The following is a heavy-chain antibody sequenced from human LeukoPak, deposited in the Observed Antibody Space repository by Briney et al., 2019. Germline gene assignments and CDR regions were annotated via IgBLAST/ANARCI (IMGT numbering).Heavy chain of an antibody. CDR3: ARGYSLDY. V-gene: IGHV4-34*01. Sequence: SETLSLTCAVYGVSFSDYFWSWIRQPPGKGLEWIGEISHSGSTTYNPSLRSRVTISVDTSKNQFSLNLSSVTAADTAVYYCARGYSLDYWGQGTLVTVSS. CDR1: GVSFSDYF. CDR2: ISHSGST. J-gene: IGHJ4*02. D-gene: IGHD5-18*01.